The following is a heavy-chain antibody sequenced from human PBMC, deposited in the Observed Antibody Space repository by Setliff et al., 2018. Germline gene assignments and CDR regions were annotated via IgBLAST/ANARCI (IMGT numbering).Heavy chain of an antibody. D-gene: IGHD3-22*01. Sequence: GGSLRLSCAASGFTFNNYFMIWVRQAPGKGLEWVSSISNSGGEIHYADSVKGRFTISGDNAENSLYLQMNRLRAEDTAVYYCARENYYVSSGYYYGVDYWGQGTLVTVSS. J-gene: IGHJ4*02. CDR1: GFTFNNYF. CDR2: ISNSGGEI. CDR3: ARENYYVSSGYYYGVDY. V-gene: IGHV3-21*01.